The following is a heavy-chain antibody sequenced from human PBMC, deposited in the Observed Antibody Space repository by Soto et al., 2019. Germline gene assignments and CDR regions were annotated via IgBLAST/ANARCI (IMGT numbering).Heavy chain of an antibody. J-gene: IGHJ5*02. D-gene: IGHD2-15*01. CDR2: IWYDGSSR. CDR1: GFTFRDYA. Sequence: PGGSLRLSCAASGFTFRDYAFHWVRQAPGKGLEWVAVIWYDGSSRYYGDSVKGRFTISRDDSKNTVSLQMDSLRDDDTAVYFCARDSLHRIRGPTGLDPWAKGAVVTVSS. V-gene: IGHV3-33*03. CDR3: ARDSLHRIRGPTGLDP.